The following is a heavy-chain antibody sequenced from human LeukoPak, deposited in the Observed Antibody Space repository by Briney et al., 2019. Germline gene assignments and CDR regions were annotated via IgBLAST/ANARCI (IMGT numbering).Heavy chain of an antibody. V-gene: IGHV3-11*01. J-gene: IGHJ4*02. CDR3: ARDPDYDDPY. Sequence: PGGSLRLSCTVSGFTPTDHYMSWFRQSPGRGLEWISWITSSGTTTDYADSVKGRFTISRDNTKNPVYLQMSSLRADDTAVYYCARDPDYDDPYWGQGTLVTVSS. CDR1: GFTPTDHY. CDR2: ITSSGTTT. D-gene: IGHD4-17*01.